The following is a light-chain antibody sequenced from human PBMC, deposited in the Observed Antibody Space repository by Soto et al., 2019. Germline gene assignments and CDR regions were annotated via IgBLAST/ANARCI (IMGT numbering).Light chain of an antibody. V-gene: IGKV3-11*01. J-gene: IGKJ4*01. Sequence: EIVLTQSPATLSLSPGERATLSCRASQTVYNYLVWYQQRPGQAPRLLIFDASNRATGIPARFSGSGSGTDFTLTINSLEPEDLAIYFCQQRYDWPLTFGGGSKIEMK. CDR1: QTVYNY. CDR2: DAS. CDR3: QQRYDWPLT.